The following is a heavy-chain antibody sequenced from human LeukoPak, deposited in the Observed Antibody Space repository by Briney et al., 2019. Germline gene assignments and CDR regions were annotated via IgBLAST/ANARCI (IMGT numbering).Heavy chain of an antibody. Sequence: GGSLRLSCAASGFTFSSYWMSWVRQAPGKGLEWVANIKQDGSEKYYVDSVKGRFTISRDNAKNSLYLQLNSLRAEDTAVYYCARSPYTSGWYGVGYWGQGTLVTVSA. V-gene: IGHV3-7*01. D-gene: IGHD6-19*01. CDR1: GFTFSSYW. J-gene: IGHJ4*02. CDR2: IKQDGSEK. CDR3: ARSPYTSGWYGVGY.